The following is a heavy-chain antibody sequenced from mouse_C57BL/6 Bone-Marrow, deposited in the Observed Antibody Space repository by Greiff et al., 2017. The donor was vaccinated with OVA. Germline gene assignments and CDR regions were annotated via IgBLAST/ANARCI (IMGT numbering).Heavy chain of an antibody. CDR1: GFTFSSYA. V-gene: IGHV5-4*03. CDR2: ISDGGSYT. Sequence: EVKVVESGGGLVKPGGSLKLSCAASGFTFSSYAMSWVRQTPEKRLEWVATISDGGSYTYYPDNVKGRFTISRDNAKNNLYLQMSHLKSEDTAMYYCAREGPYYYGSPYWYFDVWGTGTTVTVSS. D-gene: IGHD1-1*01. J-gene: IGHJ1*03. CDR3: AREGPYYYGSPYWYFDV.